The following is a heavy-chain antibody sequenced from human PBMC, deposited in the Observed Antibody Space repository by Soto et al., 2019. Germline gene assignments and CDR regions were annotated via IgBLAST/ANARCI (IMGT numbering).Heavy chain of an antibody. CDR2: ISSTTNYI. D-gene: IGHD3-16*01. CDR1: GFTFTRYS. J-gene: IGHJ4*02. CDR3: ARESGGLTSNFDY. Sequence: GGYLRLSCAASGFTFTRYSMNWVRQAPGKGLEWVSSISSTTNYIYYGDSMKGRFTISRDNAKNSLYLEMNSLRAEDTAVYYCARESGGLTSNFDYWGQGTLVTVSS. V-gene: IGHV3-21*06.